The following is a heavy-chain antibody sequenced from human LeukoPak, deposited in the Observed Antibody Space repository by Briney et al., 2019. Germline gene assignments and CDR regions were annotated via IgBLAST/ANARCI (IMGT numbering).Heavy chain of an antibody. CDR3: ARGSSGSYLPDY. V-gene: IGHV3-21*01. J-gene: IGHJ4*02. CDR1: XFXXSSXA. D-gene: IGHD1-26*01. Sequence: SLXLSCAASXFXXSSXAMNWVXQXPGKGXEWASSTSSSSSYIYYADSVKGRFTISRDNAKNSLYLRMNSLRAEDTAMYYCARGSSGSYLPDYWGQGTLVTVSS. CDR2: TSSSSSYI.